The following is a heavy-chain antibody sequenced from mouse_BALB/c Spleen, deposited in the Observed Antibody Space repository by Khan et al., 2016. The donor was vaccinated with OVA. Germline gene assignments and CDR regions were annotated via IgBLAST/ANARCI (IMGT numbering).Heavy chain of an antibody. CDR1: GYAITSDYA. J-gene: IGHJ4*01. V-gene: IGHV3-2*02. Sequence: EVKLLESGPGLVKPSQSLSLTCTVTGYAITSDYAWNWIRQFPGNKLEWMGYISSTGSTSYNPSLKSRISITRDTSKNQFFLQLKSVTTEDTATYYCARSLYCSYGYALDCWGRGTSVTVSS. CDR2: ISSTGST. CDR3: ARSLYCSYGYALDC. D-gene: IGHD2-14*01.